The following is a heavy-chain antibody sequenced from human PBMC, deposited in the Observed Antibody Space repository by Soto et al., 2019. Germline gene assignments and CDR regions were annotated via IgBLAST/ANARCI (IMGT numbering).Heavy chain of an antibody. V-gene: IGHV4-4*07. D-gene: IGHD3-3*01. Sequence: LSLTCTVTGGTISGYYWTWIRQSAGGGLEWIGRIYSSGSTNYNPSLKSRVTISLDTSMNHFSLRLSSVTAADTAVYYCARGQRFSDWFDPWGQGTLVTVSS. CDR3: ARGQRFSDWFDP. J-gene: IGHJ5*02. CDR1: GGTISGYY. CDR2: IYSSGST.